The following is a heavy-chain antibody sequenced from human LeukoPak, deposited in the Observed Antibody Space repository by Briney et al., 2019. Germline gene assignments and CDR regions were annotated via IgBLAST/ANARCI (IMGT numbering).Heavy chain of an antibody. CDR2: INPNSGGT. Sequence: ASVKVSCKASGYTFTGYYMHWVRQAPGQGLEWMGSINPNSGGTNYAQKFQGRVTMTRDTSISTAYMELSRLRSDDTAVYYCARDLAAFGYSYGHDYWGQGTLVTVSS. D-gene: IGHD5-18*01. CDR3: ARDLAAFGYSYGHDY. V-gene: IGHV1-2*02. J-gene: IGHJ4*02. CDR1: GYTFTGYY.